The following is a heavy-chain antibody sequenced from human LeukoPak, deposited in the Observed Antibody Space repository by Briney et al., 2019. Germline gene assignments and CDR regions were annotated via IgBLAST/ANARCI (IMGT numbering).Heavy chain of an antibody. CDR1: GGSISSYY. D-gene: IGHD1-26*01. CDR3: ARERGVGGQGFDY. J-gene: IGHJ4*02. V-gene: IGHV4-59*01. CDR2: IYYSGST. Sequence: PSETLSLTCTVSGGSISSYYWSWIRQPPGKGLEWIGYIYYSGSTNYNPSLKSRVTISVDTSKNQFSLKLSSVTAADTAVYYCARERGVGGQGFDYWGQGTLVTVSS.